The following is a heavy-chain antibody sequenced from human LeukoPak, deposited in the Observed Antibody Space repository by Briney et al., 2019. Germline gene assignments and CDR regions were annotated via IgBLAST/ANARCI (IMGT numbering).Heavy chain of an antibody. CDR2: ISTSGST. D-gene: IGHD6-6*01. CDR1: GDSISSYY. Sequence: PSETLSLTCTDSGDSISSYYWSWIRQPPGKGLESIGYISTSGSTNYNPSLKSRVTISIDTSKNQFSLRLSSVTAADTAVYYCARHDSSGFYYSDCWGQGTLVNVSS. J-gene: IGHJ4*02. V-gene: IGHV4-4*09. CDR3: ARHDSSGFYYSDC.